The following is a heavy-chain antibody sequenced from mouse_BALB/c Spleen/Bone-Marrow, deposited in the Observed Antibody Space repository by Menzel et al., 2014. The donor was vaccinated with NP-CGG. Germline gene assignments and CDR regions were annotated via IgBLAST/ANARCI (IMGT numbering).Heavy chain of an antibody. CDR2: IAPGSGST. J-gene: IGHJ3*01. CDR3: ARGYGNSAWFAY. V-gene: IGHV1S41*01. Sequence: DLVKPGASVKLSCKASGYTFTSYWINWIKQRPGQGLEWIGRIAPGSGSTYYNEMFKGKATLTVDTSSSTAYIQLSRLSSEDSAVYFCARGYGNSAWFAYWGQGTLVTVSA. D-gene: IGHD2-10*02. CDR1: GYTFTSYW.